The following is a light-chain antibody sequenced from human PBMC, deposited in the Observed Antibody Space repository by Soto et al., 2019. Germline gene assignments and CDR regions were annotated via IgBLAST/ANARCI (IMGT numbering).Light chain of an antibody. Sequence: EVVLTQSPDALSVSPGASATLSCRASQSVSTNLAWYQHKPGQPPSLLLYGASTRATGVPARFSGRGSGTQFTLTIANLQSEDFAVYYCQQYNTWTWTFGQGTKVDIK. V-gene: IGKV3-15*01. CDR3: QQYNTWTWT. J-gene: IGKJ1*01. CDR2: GAS. CDR1: QSVSTN.